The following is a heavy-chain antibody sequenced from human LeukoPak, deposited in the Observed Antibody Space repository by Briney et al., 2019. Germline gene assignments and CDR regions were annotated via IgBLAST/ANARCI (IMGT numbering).Heavy chain of an antibody. Sequence: GGSLRLSCAASGFTLSDYYMSWVRQAPGKGLEWVSYITSSGSTIYYTDSVKGRFTISRDNAKNSLYLQMNSLRDEDTAVYYCARVLGFLEWLSGSAWFDPWGQGTLVTVSS. V-gene: IGHV3-11*01. CDR2: ITSSGSTI. D-gene: IGHD3-3*01. CDR3: ARVLGFLEWLSGSAWFDP. CDR1: GFTLSDYY. J-gene: IGHJ5*02.